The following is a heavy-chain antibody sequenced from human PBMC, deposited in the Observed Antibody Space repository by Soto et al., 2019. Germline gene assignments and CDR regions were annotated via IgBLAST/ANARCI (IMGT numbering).Heavy chain of an antibody. CDR3: AREGIVVAPAAPYYYYYYGMDV. V-gene: IGHV1-69*13. J-gene: IGHJ6*02. CDR1: GGTFSSYA. CDR2: IIPIFGTA. D-gene: IGHD2-2*01. Sequence: SVKVSCKASGGTFSSYAISWVRQAPGQGLEWMGGIIPIFGTANYAQKFQGRVTITADESTSTAYMELSSLRSEDTAVYYCAREGIVVAPAAPYYYYYYGMDVWGQGTTVTVSS.